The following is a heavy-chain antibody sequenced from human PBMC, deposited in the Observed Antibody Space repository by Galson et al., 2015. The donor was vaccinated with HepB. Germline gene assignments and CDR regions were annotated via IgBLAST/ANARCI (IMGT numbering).Heavy chain of an antibody. CDR1: GYTFTGYY. V-gene: IGHV1-2*04. J-gene: IGHJ6*02. Sequence: SVKVSCKASGYTFTGYYMHWVRQAPGQGLEWMGWINPNSGGTNYAQKFQGWVTMTRDTSISTAYMELSRLRSDDTAVYYCARDRGEWLQGRRGYYGMDVWGQGTTVTVSS. D-gene: IGHD5-24*01. CDR3: ARDRGEWLQGRRGYYGMDV. CDR2: INPNSGGT.